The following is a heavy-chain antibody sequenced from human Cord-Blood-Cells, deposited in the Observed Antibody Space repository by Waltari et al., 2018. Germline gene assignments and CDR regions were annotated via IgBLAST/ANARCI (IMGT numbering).Heavy chain of an antibody. CDR3: ARDRRYYDSSGYYYYYGMDV. V-gene: IGHV4-4*07. J-gene: IGHJ6*02. Sequence: QVQLQASGPGLVKPSETLSLTCTVSGGSISSFSWSWIRQPAGKVLEWIGRIYTSGSTNYNPSLKSRVTMSVDTSKNQFSLKLSSVTAADTAVYYCARDRRYYDSSGYYYYYGMDVWGQGTTVTVSS. D-gene: IGHD3-22*01. CDR1: GGSISSFS. CDR2: IYTSGST.